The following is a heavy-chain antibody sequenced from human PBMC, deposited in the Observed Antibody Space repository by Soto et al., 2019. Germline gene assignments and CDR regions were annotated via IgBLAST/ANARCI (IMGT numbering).Heavy chain of an antibody. CDR3: AREGYYGSGSYYAWGYAV. D-gene: IGHD3-10*01. Sequence: ASVKVSCKASGYTFTSYGISWVRQAPGQGLEWMGWISAYNGNTNYAQKLQGRVTMTTDTSTSTAYMELRSLRSDDTAVYYCAREGYYGSGSYYAWGYAVWGQGTTVTVSS. CDR2: ISAYNGNT. J-gene: IGHJ6*02. CDR1: GYTFTSYG. V-gene: IGHV1-18*01.